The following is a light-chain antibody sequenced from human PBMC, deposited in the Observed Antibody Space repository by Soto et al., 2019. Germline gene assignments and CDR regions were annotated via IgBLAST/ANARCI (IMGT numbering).Light chain of an antibody. V-gene: IGLV1-51*01. CDR3: GTWDSSLSGGV. J-gene: IGLJ2*01. Sequence: QSVLTQPPSVSAAPGQTVTISCSGSNSNIGTKNVCWYQQLPGTAPKLLIYDNIKRPSGIPDRFSASKSGTSATLAITGLQTGDVADYYCGTWDSSLSGGVFGGGTKLTVL. CDR2: DNI. CDR1: NSNIGTKN.